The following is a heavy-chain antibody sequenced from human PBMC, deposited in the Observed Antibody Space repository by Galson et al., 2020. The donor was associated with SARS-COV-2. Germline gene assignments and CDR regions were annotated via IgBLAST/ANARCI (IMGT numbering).Heavy chain of an antibody. D-gene: IGHD3-22*01. CDR2: LSGSGVYT. Sequence: GGSLRLSCAASGFAFSSYAMSWVRQAPGQGLEWVSGLSGSGVYTYYADSVKGRFTISRDTSKNTLFLQMNSLRAEDTAVYYCAKEEHSIGYYYIVDDWGQGTLVTVSS. CDR3: AKEEHSIGYYYIVDD. CDR1: GFAFSSYA. J-gene: IGHJ4*02. V-gene: IGHV3-23*01.